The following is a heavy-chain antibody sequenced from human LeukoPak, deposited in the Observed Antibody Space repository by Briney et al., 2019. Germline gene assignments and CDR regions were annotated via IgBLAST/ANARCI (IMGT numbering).Heavy chain of an antibody. Sequence: SETLSLTCAVYGGSFCGYYWSWIRQPPGEGVGWIGEINHSGSTNYNPSLKSRVTISVDTSKNQFSLKLSSVTAADTAVYYCARGARSSWYDYWGQGTLVTVSS. CDR3: ARGARSSWYDY. CDR1: GGSFCGYY. V-gene: IGHV4-34*01. CDR2: INHSGST. D-gene: IGHD6-13*01. J-gene: IGHJ4*02.